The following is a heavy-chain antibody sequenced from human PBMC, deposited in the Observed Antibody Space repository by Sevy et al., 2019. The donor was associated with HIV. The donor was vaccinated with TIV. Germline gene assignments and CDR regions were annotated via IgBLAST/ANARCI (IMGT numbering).Heavy chain of an antibody. V-gene: IGHV1-24*01. J-gene: IGHJ4*02. D-gene: IGHD3-22*01. CDR2: FDPEDDET. CDR1: GYTLTKLA. Sequence: ASVKVSCRVSGYTLTKLAMHWVRQAPGKGLEWMGSFDPEDDETIYAQKFQGRVTMSRDTSTSSVYMELSSLRSEDTAVYYCARGGLTYYYDSSGSNSVYLDYWGQGALVTVSS. CDR3: ARGGLTYYYDSSGSNSVYLDY.